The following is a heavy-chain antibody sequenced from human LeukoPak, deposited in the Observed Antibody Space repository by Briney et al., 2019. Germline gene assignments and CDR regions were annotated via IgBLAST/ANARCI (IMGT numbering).Heavy chain of an antibody. CDR2: VYYSGST. D-gene: IGHD3-16*02. Sequence: SETLSLTCTVSGGSISGYYWSWIRQPPGKGLEWIGYVYYSGSTNYNPSLKSRVTISVDTSKNHFSLKLSSVTAADTAVYYCARRVKGYYGMDVWGQGTTVTVSS. V-gene: IGHV4-59*08. J-gene: IGHJ6*02. CDR3: ARRVKGYYGMDV. CDR1: GGSISGYY.